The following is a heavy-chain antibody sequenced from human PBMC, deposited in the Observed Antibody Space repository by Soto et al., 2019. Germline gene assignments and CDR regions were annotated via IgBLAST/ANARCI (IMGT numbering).Heavy chain of an antibody. CDR3: AKDPRKSPVFWFDP. CDR1: GFTFSSYA. D-gene: IGHD3-10*01. V-gene: IGHV3-23*01. Sequence: EVQLLESGGGLVQPGGSLRLSCAASGFTFSSYAMSWARQAPGKGLEWVSAISGSGGSTYYADSVKGQFTISRDNSKNTLYLQMNSLRAEDTAVYYCAKDPRKSPVFWFDPWGQGTLVTVSS. CDR2: ISGSGGST. J-gene: IGHJ5*02.